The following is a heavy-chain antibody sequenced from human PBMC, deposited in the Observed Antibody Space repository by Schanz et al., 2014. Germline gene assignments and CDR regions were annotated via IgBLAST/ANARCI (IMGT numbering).Heavy chain of an antibody. D-gene: IGHD3-16*01. V-gene: IGHV4-30-4*07. CDR2: IYYSGST. CDR1: GGSISSGGYS. J-gene: IGHJ6*02. Sequence: QVQLQESGPGLVKPSQTLSLTCAVSGGSISSGGYSWNWIRQPPGKGLEWIVYIYYSGSTYYNPSLKSRVTISVDPSKNQFPLKLSSVTAADTAVYYCARGGRTPYNYYYGMDVWGQGTTVTVSS. CDR3: ARGGRTPYNYYYGMDV.